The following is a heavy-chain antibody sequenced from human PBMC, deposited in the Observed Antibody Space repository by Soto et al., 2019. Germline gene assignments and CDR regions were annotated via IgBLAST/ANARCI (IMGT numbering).Heavy chain of an antibody. CDR3: ARDMRVFGGMDV. J-gene: IGHJ6*02. Sequence: SETLALTCTVSGGSITSYYWSGIRQPAGKGLEWIGRTYVTGDSNYSPSLKSRVTMSLDTSKNQFFLKLSSATAADTAVYYCARDMRVFGGMDVWGRGTTVTVSS. CDR2: TYVTGDS. CDR1: GGSITSYY. V-gene: IGHV4-4*07. D-gene: IGHD3-3*01.